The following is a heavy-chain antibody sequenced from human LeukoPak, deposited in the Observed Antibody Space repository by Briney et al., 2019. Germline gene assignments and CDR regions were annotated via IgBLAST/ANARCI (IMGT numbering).Heavy chain of an antibody. CDR3: AKDKSAAVAGRDAFDI. CDR1: GFTFDDYA. V-gene: IGHV3-9*01. D-gene: IGHD6-19*01. CDR2: ISWNSGSI. Sequence: GGSLRLSCAASGFTFDDYAMHWVRQAPGKGLEWVSGISWNSGSIGYADSVKGRFTISRDNAKNSLYLQMNSPRAEDTALYYCAKDKSAAVAGRDAFDIWGQGTMVTVSS. J-gene: IGHJ3*02.